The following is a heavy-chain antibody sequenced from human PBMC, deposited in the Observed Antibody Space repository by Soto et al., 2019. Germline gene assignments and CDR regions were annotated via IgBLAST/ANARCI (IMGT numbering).Heavy chain of an antibody. J-gene: IGHJ6*02. D-gene: IGHD2-2*02. V-gene: IGHV3-30*18. CDR1: GFTFSSYG. Sequence: QVQLVESGGGVVQPGRSLRLSCAASGFTFSSYGMHWVRQAPGKWLEWVAVISYDGSNKYYADSVKGRFTISRDNSKNTLYLQMNSLRAEDTAVYYCAKSFISVRPIVVVPAAIQSLTYYGMDVWGQGTTVTVSS. CDR3: AKSFISVRPIVVVPAAIQSLTYYGMDV. CDR2: ISYDGSNK.